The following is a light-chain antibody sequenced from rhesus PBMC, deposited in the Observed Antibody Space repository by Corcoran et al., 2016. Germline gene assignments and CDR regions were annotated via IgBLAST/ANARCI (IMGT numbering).Light chain of an antibody. CDR2: AAS. Sequence: DIQMTQSPSSLSASVGDRVTITCRARQGISEYLSWDQQKPGKAPKRLIYAASSLESGGPSRSSGSGSGTVFTLTISSLQPEDFAAYYCLRGYSTPYSFGQGTKVEIK. CDR3: LRGYSTPYS. V-gene: IGKV1-36*02. CDR1: QGISEY. J-gene: IGKJ2*01.